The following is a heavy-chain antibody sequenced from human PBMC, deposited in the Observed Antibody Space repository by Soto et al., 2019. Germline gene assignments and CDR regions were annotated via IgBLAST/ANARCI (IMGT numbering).Heavy chain of an antibody. Sequence: QVPLVQSGAQVKKPGASVKVSCKASGYTFDNYALHWVRQAPGRRLEWMGWSHAGNGYTKNTQSFQGRATITRDTSASTGHMDLGSLRSEDTAVYYCARVQYSGYNSKLAFDIWGQGTMVTVSS. CDR1: GYTFDNYA. J-gene: IGHJ3*02. CDR2: SHAGNGYT. CDR3: ARVQYSGYNSKLAFDI. V-gene: IGHV1-3*01. D-gene: IGHD5-12*01.